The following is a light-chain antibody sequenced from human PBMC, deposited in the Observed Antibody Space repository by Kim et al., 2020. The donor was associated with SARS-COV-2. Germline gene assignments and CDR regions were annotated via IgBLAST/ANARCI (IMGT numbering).Light chain of an antibody. CDR2: KEN. V-gene: IGLV3-27*01. J-gene: IGLJ3*02. Sequence: VSPGQTARITCSGDVLAKKYARWFQQKPGQAPVLVIYKENERPSGIPERFSGSSSGTTVTLTISGAQVEDEADYYCYSAADNIWVFGGGTKLTVL. CDR3: YSAADNIWV. CDR1: VLAKKY.